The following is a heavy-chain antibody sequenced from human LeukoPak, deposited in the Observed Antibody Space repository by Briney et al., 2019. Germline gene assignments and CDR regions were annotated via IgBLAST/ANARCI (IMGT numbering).Heavy chain of an antibody. V-gene: IGHV1-46*01. D-gene: IGHD2-15*01. Sequence: ASVKVSCKASGYTFTSYYMHWVRQAPGQGLEWMGIINPSGGSTSYAQKFQGRVTMTRDTSTSTVYMELSSLRSEDTAVYYCARASGQSCSGGSCYFDYWGQGTLVTVSS. CDR2: INPSGGST. CDR1: GYTFTSYY. J-gene: IGHJ4*02. CDR3: ARASGQSCSGGSCYFDY.